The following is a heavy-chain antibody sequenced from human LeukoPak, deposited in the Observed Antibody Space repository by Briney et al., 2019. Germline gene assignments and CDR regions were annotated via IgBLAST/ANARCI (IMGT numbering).Heavy chain of an antibody. J-gene: IGHJ3*02. CDR1: GFTFTSSA. V-gene: IGHV1-58*01. CDR3: GADSMPRGVFSYAFDI. Sequence: SVKVSCEASGFTFTSSAVQWVRQARGQRLEWIGWIVVGSGDTNSAQKFQERVTITRDMSTRTAYMELSSLRSEDTAVYYCGADSMPRGVFSYAFDIWGQGTMVTVSS. D-gene: IGHD3-10*01. CDR2: IVVGSGDT.